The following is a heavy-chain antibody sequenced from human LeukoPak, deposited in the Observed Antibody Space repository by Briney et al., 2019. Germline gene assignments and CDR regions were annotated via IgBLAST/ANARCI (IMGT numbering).Heavy chain of an antibody. Sequence: GESLKISCQGSGYSFTTYWIGWVRQMPGKGLEWMGIIYPGDSDTKYSPSFQGQVTISAAKAISTAYLQWSNLKASDTAMYYCARPYSGSSLIFDPWGQGTLVTVSS. J-gene: IGHJ5*02. V-gene: IGHV5-51*01. CDR1: GYSFTTYW. D-gene: IGHD1-26*01. CDR3: ARPYSGSSLIFDP. CDR2: IYPGDSDT.